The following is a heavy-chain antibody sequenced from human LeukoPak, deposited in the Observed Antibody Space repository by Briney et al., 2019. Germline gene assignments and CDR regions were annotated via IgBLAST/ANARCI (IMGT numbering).Heavy chain of an antibody. V-gene: IGHV1-69*13. CDR3: ALYYYDSSGHPPIGYYYYYGMDV. Sequence: ASVTVSCTASGGTFSSYAISWVRQAPGQGLEWMGGIIPIFGTANYAQKFQGRVTITADESTSTAYMELSSLRSEDTAVYYCALYYYDSSGHPPIGYYYYYGMDVWGQGTTVTVSS. J-gene: IGHJ6*02. D-gene: IGHD3-22*01. CDR1: GGTFSSYA. CDR2: IIPIFGTA.